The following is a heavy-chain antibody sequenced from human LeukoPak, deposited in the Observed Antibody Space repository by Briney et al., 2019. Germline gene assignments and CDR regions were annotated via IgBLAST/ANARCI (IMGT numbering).Heavy chain of an antibody. CDR1: GFTFSSYW. J-gene: IGHJ4*02. CDR2: IASDGSST. V-gene: IGHV3-74*01. CDR3: ACAYSNSWIYYFDY. D-gene: IGHD6-13*01. Sequence: GGSLRLSCAASGFTFSSYWMNWVRQAPGKGLVWVSRIASDGSSTTYADSVKGRFSITRDNAKNTLYLQMNSLRVEDTAVYYCACAYSNSWIYYFDYWGQGTLVTVSS.